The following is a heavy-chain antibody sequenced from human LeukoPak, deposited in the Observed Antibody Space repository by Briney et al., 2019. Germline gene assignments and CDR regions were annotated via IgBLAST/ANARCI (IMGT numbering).Heavy chain of an antibody. CDR2: IDDPGTM. V-gene: IGHV3-23*01. CDR1: GFKFNLYA. CDR3: AKDAISGNSRYDFFDV. Sequence: QPGGSLRLSCATSGFKFNLYAMTWVRQAPGKGLEWVSTIDDPGTMYHADSVKGRFTISRDDSKSTLFLQMNSLRADDTALYYCAKDAISGNSRYDFFDVWAKGLWSSSHQ. D-gene: IGHD1-7*01. J-gene: IGHJ3*01.